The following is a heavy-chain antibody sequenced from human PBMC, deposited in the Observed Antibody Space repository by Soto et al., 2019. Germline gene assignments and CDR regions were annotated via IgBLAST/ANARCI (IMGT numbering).Heavy chain of an antibody. V-gene: IGHV3-23*01. D-gene: IGHD3-9*01. CDR1: GFTFSSYA. Sequence: GGSLRLSCAASGFTFSSYAMSWVRQAPGKGLEWVSAISGSGGSTYYVDSVKGRFTISRDNSKNTLYLQMNSLRAEDTAVYYCAKDLRYFDWQQPIFDYWGQGTLVTVSS. J-gene: IGHJ4*02. CDR3: AKDLRYFDWQQPIFDY. CDR2: ISGSGGST.